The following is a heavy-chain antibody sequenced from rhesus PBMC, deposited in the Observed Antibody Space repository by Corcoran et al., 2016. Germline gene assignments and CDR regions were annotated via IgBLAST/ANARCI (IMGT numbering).Heavy chain of an antibody. V-gene: IGHV2S1*01. Sequence: QVTLKESGPALVKPTQTLTLTCTFSGFLLSTSEMGVGWIRQPPVKALEWLTNIYWDDGKYYSTSLKNSLTIAKDTSKDHVDLTMTNMDPVDTATYYCARGGRTNPDTTPFDYWGQGVLVTVSS. CDR1: GFLLSTSEMG. J-gene: IGHJ4*01. CDR2: IYWDDGK. CDR3: ARGGRTNPDTTPFDY. D-gene: IGHD2-2*01.